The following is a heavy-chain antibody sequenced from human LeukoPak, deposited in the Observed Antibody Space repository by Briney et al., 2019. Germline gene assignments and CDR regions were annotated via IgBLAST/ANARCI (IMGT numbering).Heavy chain of an antibody. CDR3: AKWKYSNSGIDDY. D-gene: IGHD6-6*01. J-gene: IGHJ4*02. V-gene: IGHV3-23*01. CDR2: ISGSGDNT. Sequence: GGSLRLSCGASGFTFSSYSMSWVRQVPGKGQEWVSVISGSGDNTFYAHSVKGRFTISRDKSKYMLYLQMNSLRAKDTAVYYCAKWKYSNSGIDDYWGQGTLVTVSS. CDR1: GFTFSSYS.